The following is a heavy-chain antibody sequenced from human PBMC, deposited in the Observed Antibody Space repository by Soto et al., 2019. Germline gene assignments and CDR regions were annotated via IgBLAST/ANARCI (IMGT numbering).Heavy chain of an antibody. V-gene: IGHV4-39*01. CDR1: GGSISSSSYY. Sequence: SETLSLTCTVSGGSISSSSYYWGWIRQPPGKGLEWIGSIYYSGSTYYNPSLKSRVTISVDTSKNQFSLKLSSVTAADTAVYYCASTEGAVGATLDYWGQGTLVTVSS. D-gene: IGHD1-26*01. J-gene: IGHJ4*02. CDR3: ASTEGAVGATLDY. CDR2: IYYSGST.